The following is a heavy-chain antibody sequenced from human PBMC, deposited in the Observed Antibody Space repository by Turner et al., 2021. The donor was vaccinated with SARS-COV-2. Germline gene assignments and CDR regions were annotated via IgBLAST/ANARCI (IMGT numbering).Heavy chain of an antibody. D-gene: IGHD2-2*01. V-gene: IGHV3-7*01. CDR2: IKQDGSEK. CDR3: ARSPGYYFDY. CDR1: GFTFSRYW. Sequence: EVQLVESGGGLVQPGGSLSFSCPALGFTFSRYWMSWVRQAPGKGLDWVANIKQDGSEKHFVDSVKGRFTISRDNAKNSLSLQMNSLRAEDTAVYYCARSPGYYFDYWGQGTLVTVSS. J-gene: IGHJ4*02.